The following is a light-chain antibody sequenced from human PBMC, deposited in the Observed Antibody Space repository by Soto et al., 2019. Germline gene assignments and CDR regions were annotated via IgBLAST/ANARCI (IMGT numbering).Light chain of an antibody. Sequence: EIVLTQSPATLSLSPGERATLSCRASQSVSSYLAWYQQKPGQAPRLLIYDASNRASGIPSRFRRSGSGTDFTLTISSLEPEDFAVYYCQHRSNWPPYTFGQGTKLEMK. J-gene: IGKJ2*01. CDR1: QSVSSY. CDR2: DAS. V-gene: IGKV3-11*01. CDR3: QHRSNWPPYT.